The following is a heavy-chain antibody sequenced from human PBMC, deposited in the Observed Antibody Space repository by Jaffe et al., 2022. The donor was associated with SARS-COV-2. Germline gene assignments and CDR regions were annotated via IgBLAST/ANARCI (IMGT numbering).Heavy chain of an antibody. D-gene: IGHD6-19*01. CDR3: AREDWQWAVGLDP. CDR2: IYYSGIT. V-gene: IGHV4-59*01. CDR1: GGSISTYY. J-gene: IGHJ5*02. Sequence: QVQLQESGPGLVKPSETLSLTCTVSGGSISTYYWSWIRQPPGKGLEWIGYIYYSGITNYNPSLKSRVTISVDTSKNQFSLKLSSVTAADTAVYYCAREDWQWAVGLDPWGQGTLVTVSS.